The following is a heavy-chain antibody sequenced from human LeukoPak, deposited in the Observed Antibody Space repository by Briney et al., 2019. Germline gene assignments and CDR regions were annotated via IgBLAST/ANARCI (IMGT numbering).Heavy chain of an antibody. CDR2: IYYSGST. Sequence: SETLSLTCAVYGGSFSGYYWSWIRQPPGKGLEWIGYIYYSGSTNYNPSLKSRVTISVDTSKNQFSLKLSSVTAADTAVYYCARGPNLGYCSGGSCHVFNYWGQGALVTDSS. J-gene: IGHJ4*02. V-gene: IGHV4-59*01. D-gene: IGHD2-15*01. CDR3: ARGPNLGYCSGGSCHVFNY. CDR1: GGSFSGYY.